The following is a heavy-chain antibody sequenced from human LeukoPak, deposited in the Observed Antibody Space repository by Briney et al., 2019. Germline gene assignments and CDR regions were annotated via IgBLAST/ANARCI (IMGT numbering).Heavy chain of an antibody. Sequence: SETLSLTCTVSGGSISSSSYYWGWIRQPPGKGLEWIGSIYYSGSTYYNPSLKSRVTISVDTSKNQFSLKLSSVTAADTAVYYCAKTTSTIVGPTTVAFGIWGQGTMVTVSS. J-gene: IGHJ3*02. D-gene: IGHD1-26*01. V-gene: IGHV4-39*07. CDR3: AKTTSTIVGPTTVAFGI. CDR2: IYYSGST. CDR1: GGSISSSSYY.